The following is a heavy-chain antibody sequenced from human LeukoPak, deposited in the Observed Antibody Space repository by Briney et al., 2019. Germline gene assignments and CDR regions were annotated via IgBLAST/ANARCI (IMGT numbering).Heavy chain of an antibody. CDR3: AKMFGAAVGTGVSDY. D-gene: IGHD6-13*01. Sequence: PGGSLRLSCAASGFTFTNYGMSWVRQAPGKGLEWVSAVSGSGGSTYYADSVKGHFTISRDNSKNTLYLQMNSLRAEDTAIYFCAKMFGAAVGTGVSDYWGQGTLVTVSS. CDR2: VSGSGGST. J-gene: IGHJ4*02. CDR1: GFTFTNYG. V-gene: IGHV3-23*01.